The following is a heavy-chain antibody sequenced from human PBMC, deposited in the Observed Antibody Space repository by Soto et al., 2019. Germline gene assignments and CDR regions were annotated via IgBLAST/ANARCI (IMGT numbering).Heavy chain of an antibody. Sequence: PGGSLRLSCAASGFTVSSNYMIWVRQAPGKGLEWVSVICSGGSTYYADSVKGRFTISRDNSKNTLYLQMNSLRAEDTTVYYCAKETGHSSSWPIAYWVQGTLVTVSS. J-gene: IGHJ4*02. V-gene: IGHV3-53*01. CDR2: ICSGGST. D-gene: IGHD6-13*01. CDR1: GFTVSSNY. CDR3: AKETGHSSSWPIAY.